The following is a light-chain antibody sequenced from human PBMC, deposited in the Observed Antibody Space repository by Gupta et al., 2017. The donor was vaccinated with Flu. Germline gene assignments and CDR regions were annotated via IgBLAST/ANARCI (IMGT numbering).Light chain of an antibody. CDR3: QHYGSSIFT. V-gene: IGKV3-20*01. Sequence: IVLTQSPVTLSLSPGARATLSCRASQSISSSSLAWYQQKLGQAPRLLIYAASSGATGIPDRFSGSGSGTDFTLTISRLEPEDFAVYYCQHYGSSIFTFGPGTKVDIK. J-gene: IGKJ3*01. CDR1: QSISSSS. CDR2: AAS.